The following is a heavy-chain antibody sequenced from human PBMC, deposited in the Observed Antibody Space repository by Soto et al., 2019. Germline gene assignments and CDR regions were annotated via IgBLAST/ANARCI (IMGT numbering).Heavy chain of an antibody. CDR1: GYTFTSYG. CDR2: ISAYNGNT. J-gene: IGHJ4*02. D-gene: IGHD3-22*01. CDR3: AREGFYYYDSSGYYGFGY. Sequence: ASVKVSCKASGYTFTSYGISWVRQAPGQGLEWMGWISAYNGNTNYAQKLQGRVTMTTDTSTSTAYMELRSLRSDDTAVYYCAREGFYYYDSSGYYGFGYWGQGTLVTVSS. V-gene: IGHV1-18*01.